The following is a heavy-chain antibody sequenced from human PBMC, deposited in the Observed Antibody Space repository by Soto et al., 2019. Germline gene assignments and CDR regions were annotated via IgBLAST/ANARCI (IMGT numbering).Heavy chain of an antibody. V-gene: IGHV4-34*01. CDR2: INHSGST. J-gene: IGHJ5*02. CDR3: ARDPAP. CDR1: GGSFSGYY. Sequence: PSETLSLTCAVYGGSFSGYYWSWIRQPPGKGLEWIREINHSGSTNYNPSLKSRVTISVDTSKNQFSLKLTSVTAADTAVYYCARDPAPWGQGTLVTVS.